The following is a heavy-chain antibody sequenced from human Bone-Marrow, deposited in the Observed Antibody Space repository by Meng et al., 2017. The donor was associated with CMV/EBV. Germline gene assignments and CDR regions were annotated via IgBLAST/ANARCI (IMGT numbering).Heavy chain of an antibody. J-gene: IGHJ6*02. CDR2: ISAYNGNT. CDR1: GYTFTSYG. CDR3: ARDGEYCSGGSCQNYYYYGMDV. Sequence: ASVKVSCKASGYTFTSYGISWVRQAPGQGLEWMGWISAYNGNTNYAQKLQGRVTMTTDTSTSTAYMELRSLRSDDTAVYYRARDGEYCSGGSCQNYYYYGMDVWGQGTTVTVSS. V-gene: IGHV1-18*01. D-gene: IGHD2-15*01.